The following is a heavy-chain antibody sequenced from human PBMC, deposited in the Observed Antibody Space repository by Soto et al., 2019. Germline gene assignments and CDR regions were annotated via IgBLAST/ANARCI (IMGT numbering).Heavy chain of an antibody. Sequence: QVQLVESGGGVVQPGRSLRLYCAASGFTFSSYAMHWVRQAPGQGLEWVAVISYDGSNKYYADSVKGRFTISRDNSKNPLYLHMNSLGADDTSVYYCVRDNMIVVFTSYYYYGMDVWVHGTTVTVSS. J-gene: IGHJ6*02. V-gene: IGHV3-30-3*01. CDR2: ISYDGSNK. D-gene: IGHD3-22*01. CDR3: VRDNMIVVFTSYYYYGMDV. CDR1: GFTFSSYA.